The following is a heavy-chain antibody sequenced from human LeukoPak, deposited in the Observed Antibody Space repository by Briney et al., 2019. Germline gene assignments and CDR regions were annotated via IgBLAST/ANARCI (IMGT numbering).Heavy chain of an antibody. Sequence: ASVKVSCKASGYTFTGYYMHWVRQAPGQGLEWMGWINPNSGGTNYAQKFQGRVTMTRDASISTAYMELSRLRSDDTAVYYCARGPPMYYDILTGEGKYYFDYWGQGTLVTVSS. CDR1: GYTFTGYY. V-gene: IGHV1-2*02. J-gene: IGHJ4*02. D-gene: IGHD3-9*01. CDR3: ARGPPMYYDILTGEGKYYFDY. CDR2: INPNSGGT.